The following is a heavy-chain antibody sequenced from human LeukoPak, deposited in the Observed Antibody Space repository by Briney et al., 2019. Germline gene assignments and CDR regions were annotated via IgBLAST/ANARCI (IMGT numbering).Heavy chain of an antibody. D-gene: IGHD6-19*01. Sequence: GGSLRLSCAASGFIFRKYVMSWVRQAPGKGLEWVSSISGSDSTTYYADSVKGRFTISRDNSKNTVYLQMSSLRVDDTAVYYCAKGMSTGWYYFDYWGQGALVSVSS. CDR1: GFIFRKYV. V-gene: IGHV3-23*01. CDR3: AKGMSTGWYYFDY. J-gene: IGHJ4*02. CDR2: ISGSDSTT.